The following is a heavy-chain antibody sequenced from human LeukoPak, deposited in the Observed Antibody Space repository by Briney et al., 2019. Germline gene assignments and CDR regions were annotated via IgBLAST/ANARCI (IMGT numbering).Heavy chain of an antibody. CDR2: IIPIFGTA. J-gene: IGHJ6*03. CDR1: GGTFSSYA. D-gene: IGHD4-17*01. V-gene: IGHV1-69*05. Sequence: SVKVSCKASGGTFSSYAISWVRQAPGQGLEWMGGIIPIFGTANYAQKFQGRVTITTDESTSTAYMELSSLRSEDTAVYYCARALGIVGDYINYYYYMDVWGKGTTVTVSS. CDR3: ARALGIVGDYINYYYYMDV.